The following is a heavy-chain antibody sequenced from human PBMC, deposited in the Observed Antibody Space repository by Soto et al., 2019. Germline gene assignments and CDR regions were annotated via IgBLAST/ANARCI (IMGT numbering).Heavy chain of an antibody. D-gene: IGHD2-15*01. CDR3: ASQFVRYCSGCSCCYNWFDP. J-gene: IGHJ5*02. Sequence: SETLSLTCTVSGGSISSSSYYWGWIRQPPGKGLEWIGSIYYSGSTYYNPSLKSRVTISVDTSKNQFSLKLSSVTAADTAVYYCASQFVRYCSGCSCCYNWFDPSGQGTLVTVSS. CDR2: IYYSGST. V-gene: IGHV4-39*01. CDR1: GGSISSSSYY.